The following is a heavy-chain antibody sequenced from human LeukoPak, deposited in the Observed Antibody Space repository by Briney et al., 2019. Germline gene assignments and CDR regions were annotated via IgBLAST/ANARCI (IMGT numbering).Heavy chain of an antibody. CDR3: ARDLEVDCSGGSCYLPNFDY. J-gene: IGHJ4*02. CDR2: ISYDGSNK. D-gene: IGHD2-15*01. V-gene: IGHV3-30-3*01. Sequence: GGSLRLSCEASEITFSSYAMHWVRQAPDKGLEWVAVISYDGSNKYYADSVKGRFTISRDNSKNTLYLQMNSLRAEDTAVYYCARDLEVDCSGGSCYLPNFDYWGQGTLVTVSS. CDR1: EITFSSYA.